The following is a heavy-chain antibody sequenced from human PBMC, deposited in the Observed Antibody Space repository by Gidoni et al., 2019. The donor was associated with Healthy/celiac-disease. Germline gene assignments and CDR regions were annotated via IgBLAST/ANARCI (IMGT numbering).Heavy chain of an antibody. CDR1: GFTVSSNY. J-gene: IGHJ6*02. Sequence: EVQLVESGGGLIQPGGYLRLSCAASGFTVSSNYMSWVRQAPGKGLEWVSVSYSDGSTYYADSVKGRFTISRDNSKNTLYLQMNSLRAEDTAVDYCAREVVAAYYYYYGMDVWGQGTTVTVSS. V-gene: IGHV3-53*01. CDR3: AREVVAAYYYYYGMDV. D-gene: IGHD2-15*01. CDR2: SYSDGST.